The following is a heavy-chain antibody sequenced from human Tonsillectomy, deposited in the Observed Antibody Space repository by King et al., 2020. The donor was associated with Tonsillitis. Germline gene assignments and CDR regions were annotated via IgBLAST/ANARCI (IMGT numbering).Heavy chain of an antibody. J-gene: IGHJ4*02. CDR1: GFTFSSYG. CDR2: ISYDGSNK. CDR3: ARGSAEDY. V-gene: IGHV3-33*05. Sequence: QVQLVESGGGVVQPGRSLRLSCAASGFTFSSYGMHWVRQAPGKGLEWVAVISYDGSNKYYADSVKGRFTISRDDSKNTLYLQMNSLRAADTAVYYCARGSAEDYWGQGTLVTVSS.